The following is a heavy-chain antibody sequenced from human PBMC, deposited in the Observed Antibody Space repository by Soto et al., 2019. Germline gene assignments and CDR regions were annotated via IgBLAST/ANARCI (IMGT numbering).Heavy chain of an antibody. V-gene: IGHV4-31*03. CDR3: ARGGVTGTYYYYYGMDV. D-gene: IGHD1-20*01. CDR2: IYYSGST. CDR1: GGSISSGGYY. J-gene: IGHJ6*02. Sequence: PSETLSLTCTVSGGSISSGGYYWSWIRQHPGKGLEWIGYIYYSGSTYYNPSLKSRVTISVDTSKNQFSLKLSSVTAADTAVYYCARGGVTGTYYYYYGMDVWGQGTTVTVSS.